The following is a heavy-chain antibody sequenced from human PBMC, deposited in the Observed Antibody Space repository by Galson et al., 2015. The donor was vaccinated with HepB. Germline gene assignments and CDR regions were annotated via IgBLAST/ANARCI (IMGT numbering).Heavy chain of an antibody. CDR2: ISYDGSNK. J-gene: IGHJ4*02. Sequence: SLRLSCAASGFTFSSYGMHWVRQAPGKGLEWVAVISYDGSNKYYADSVKGRFTISRDNSKNTLYLQMNSLRAEDTAVYYCAKNYYMVRGVIPGYFDYWGQGTLVTVSS. V-gene: IGHV3-30*18. CDR1: GFTFSSYG. CDR3: AKNYYMVRGVIPGYFDY. D-gene: IGHD3-10*01.